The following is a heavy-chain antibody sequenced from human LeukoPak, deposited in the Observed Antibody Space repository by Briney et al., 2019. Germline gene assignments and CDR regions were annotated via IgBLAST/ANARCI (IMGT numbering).Heavy chain of an antibody. CDR2: NPYDGSNK. Sequence: PGRLMSPSRAAAGFTFSCYGIYVRQKAPKKLLWRVAVNPYDGSNKYYADSVNRRTTISKNNINTTLYLQMNSLRAEDTAVYYCARSPVLVRGYYYYYGMDVWGQGTTVTVSS. D-gene: IGHD3-10*01. J-gene: IGHJ6*02. CDR1: GFTFSCYG. CDR3: ARSPVLVRGYYYYYGMDV. V-gene: IGHV3-33*01.